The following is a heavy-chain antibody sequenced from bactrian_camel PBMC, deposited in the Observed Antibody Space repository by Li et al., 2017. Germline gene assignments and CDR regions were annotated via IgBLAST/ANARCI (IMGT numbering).Heavy chain of an antibody. J-gene: IGHJ4*01. Sequence: VQLVESGGGSVQAGGSLRLSCTGSGFTFDEPAKRWYRQVPGNECELISSISSDGTTYYSDSVKGRFTIFQGTTKTTVCLQMDNLKPEDTAVYYCAVDSSFVTCDGARLVMSSTTGAGGPRSPSP. V-gene: IGHV3S60*01. D-gene: IGHD3*01. CDR2: ISSDGTT. CDR1: GFTFDEPA. CDR3: AVDSSFVTCDGARLVMSSTT.